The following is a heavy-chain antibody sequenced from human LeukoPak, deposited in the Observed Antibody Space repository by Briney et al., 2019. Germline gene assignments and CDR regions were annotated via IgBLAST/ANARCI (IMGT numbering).Heavy chain of an antibody. V-gene: IGHV1-2*02. CDR1: GYTFTGYY. J-gene: IGHJ3*02. CDR3: ARNIWFGESADAFDI. CDR2: INPNSGGT. Sequence: ASVKVSCKASGYTFTGYYMHWVRQAPGQGLEWMGWINPNSGGTNYAQKFQGRVTMTRDTSISTAYMELSRLRSDDTAVYYCARNIWFGESADAFDIWGQGTMVTVSS. D-gene: IGHD3-10*01.